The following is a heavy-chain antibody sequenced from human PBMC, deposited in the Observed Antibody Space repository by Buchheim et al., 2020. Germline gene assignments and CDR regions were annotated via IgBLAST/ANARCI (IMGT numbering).Heavy chain of an antibody. CDR1: GGSFSGYY. CDR3: ARHPYCTNGVCYSYYYGMDV. V-gene: IGHV4-34*01. J-gene: IGHJ6*02. CDR2: INHSGST. Sequence: QVQLQQWGAGLLKPSETLSLTCAVYGGSFSGYYWSWIRQPPGKGLEWIGEINHSGSTNYNPSLKSRVTISVDTSKNQFSLKLSSVTAADTAVYYCARHPYCTNGVCYSYYYGMDVWGQETT. D-gene: IGHD2-8*01.